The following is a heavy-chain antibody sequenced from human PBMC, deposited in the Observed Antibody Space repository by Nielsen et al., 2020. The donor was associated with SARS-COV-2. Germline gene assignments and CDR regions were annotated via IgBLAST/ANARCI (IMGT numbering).Heavy chain of an antibody. CDR1: GGSISSSNW. V-gene: IGHV4-4*02. Sequence: SETLSLTCAVSGGSISSSNWWSWIRQPPGKGLEWIGEINHSGSTNYNPSLKSRVTISVDTSKNQFSLKLSSVTAADTAVYYCARGFRGYYGSGSLDYWGQGTLVTVSS. CDR2: INHSGST. CDR3: ARGFRGYYGSGSLDY. D-gene: IGHD3-10*01. J-gene: IGHJ4*02.